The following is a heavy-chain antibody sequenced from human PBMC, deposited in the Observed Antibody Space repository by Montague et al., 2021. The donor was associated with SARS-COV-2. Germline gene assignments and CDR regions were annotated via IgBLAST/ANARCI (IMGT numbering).Heavy chain of an antibody. CDR2: IHHGGST. CDR3: ARLGDGVVPSPILGVGPYYSYHYMDV. J-gene: IGHJ6*03. CDR1: GGSFSTYS. Sequence: SLSLTCAVHGGSFSTYSWNWIRQPPGKGLEWIGEIHHGGSTNYNPSLKSRVTISADTSKNQFSLKLTSVAAADTAVYYCARLGDGVVPSPILGVGPYYSYHYMDVWGKGTTVTVSS. D-gene: IGHD3-10*01. V-gene: IGHV4-34*01.